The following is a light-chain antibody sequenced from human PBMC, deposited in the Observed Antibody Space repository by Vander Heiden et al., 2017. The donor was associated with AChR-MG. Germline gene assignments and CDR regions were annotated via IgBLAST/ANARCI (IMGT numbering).Light chain of an antibody. CDR3: SSYTSSSTRV. CDR1: TRDVGGYNY. J-gene: IGLJ3*02. V-gene: IGLV2-14*01. CDR2: DVS. Sequence: QSALTQPASVSGSPGQSLTISCTGTTRDVGGYNYVSWYHQHQGKAPKLMIYDVSKRPAGVSSRFSGSTSGNTASLTISGLQAEDEADYYCSSYTSSSTRVFGGGTKLTVL.